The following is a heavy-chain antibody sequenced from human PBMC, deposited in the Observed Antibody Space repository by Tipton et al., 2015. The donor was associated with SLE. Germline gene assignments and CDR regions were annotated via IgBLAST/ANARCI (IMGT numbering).Heavy chain of an antibody. D-gene: IGHD3-10*01. CDR3: ARGVRYYASGTYPYFYYFMDI. CDR1: RGSFSDYF. V-gene: IGHV4-34*01. CDR2: ISHGRNA. J-gene: IGHJ6*03. Sequence: TLSLTCAVSRGSFSDYFWGWVRQPPGKGLEWIGDISHGRNANYNPSLKSRVTISLGPSKNQFSLNLSSVTAADAAVYYCARGVRYYASGTYPYFYYFMDIWGKGTTVTGSS.